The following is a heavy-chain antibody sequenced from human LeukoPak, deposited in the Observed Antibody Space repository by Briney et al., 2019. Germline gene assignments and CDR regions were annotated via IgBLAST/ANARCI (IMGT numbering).Heavy chain of an antibody. CDR2: IYYSGST. CDR3: TGHFFYSTAYNWFDP. V-gene: IGHV4-61*08. Sequence: SETLSLTCTVSGGSISSGGYYWSWIRQPPGKGLEWIGYIYYSGSTNYNPSLKSRVTISVDTSKNQFSLKLNSVTAADTAVYYCTGHFFYSTAYNWFDPWGQGTLVTFSS. J-gene: IGHJ5*02. CDR1: GGSISSGGYY. D-gene: IGHD4-11*01.